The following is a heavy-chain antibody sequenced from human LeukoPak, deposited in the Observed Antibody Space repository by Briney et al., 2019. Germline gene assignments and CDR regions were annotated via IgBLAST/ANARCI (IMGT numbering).Heavy chain of an antibody. D-gene: IGHD2-2*01. J-gene: IGHJ6*02. V-gene: IGHV3-7*03. Sequence: GGSLRLSCGASGFTVSNYWMCWVRQARGKGLEWVINISQEGSGKNYAHSVEGRFTTSRDNAKNSLYLQMNSLRAEETAVYYCARDRGQLLKGYYYGMDVWGQGTPVTVSS. CDR1: GFTVSNYW. CDR2: ISQEGSGK. CDR3: ARDRGQLLKGYYYGMDV.